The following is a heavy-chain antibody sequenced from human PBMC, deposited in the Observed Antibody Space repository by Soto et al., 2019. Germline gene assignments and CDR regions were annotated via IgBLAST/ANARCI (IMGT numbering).Heavy chain of an antibody. D-gene: IGHD3-16*02. Sequence: SETLSLTCTVSGGSISSYYWSWIRQPPGKGLEWIGYIYYSGSTNYNPSLKSRVTISVDTSKNQFSLKLSSVTAADTAVYYCARDSFFGELSDYYYGMDVWGRGTTVTVSS. CDR3: ARDSFFGELSDYYYGMDV. V-gene: IGHV4-59*01. CDR1: GGSISSYY. J-gene: IGHJ6*02. CDR2: IYYSGST.